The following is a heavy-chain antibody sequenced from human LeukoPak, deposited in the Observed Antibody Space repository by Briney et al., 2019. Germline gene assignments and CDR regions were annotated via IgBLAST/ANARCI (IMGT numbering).Heavy chain of an antibody. D-gene: IGHD3-9*01. V-gene: IGHV1-2*02. Sequence: ASVKVSCKASGYTFTGYYMHWVRQAPGQGLEWMGWINPDSGGTNYAQKFQGRVTMTRDTSISTAYMELSRLRSDDTAVYYCARNVLRYFDWALDYWGQGTLVTVSS. CDR2: INPDSGGT. CDR3: ARNVLRYFDWALDY. CDR1: GYTFTGYY. J-gene: IGHJ4*02.